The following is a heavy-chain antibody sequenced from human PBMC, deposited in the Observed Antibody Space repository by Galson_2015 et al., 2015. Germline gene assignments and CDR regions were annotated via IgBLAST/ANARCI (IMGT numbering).Heavy chain of an antibody. D-gene: IGHD6-13*01. V-gene: IGHV3-23*01. CDR1: GFTFSSYA. Sequence: SLRLSCAASGFTFSSYAMNWVRQAPGKGLEWVSAISGSGASTYYADSVKGRFTISRDNSKSTLYLQMNSLRVEDTAVYCCAKDTIAAAGRHFDYWGQGTLVTVSS. CDR2: ISGSGAST. J-gene: IGHJ4*02. CDR3: AKDTIAAAGRHFDY.